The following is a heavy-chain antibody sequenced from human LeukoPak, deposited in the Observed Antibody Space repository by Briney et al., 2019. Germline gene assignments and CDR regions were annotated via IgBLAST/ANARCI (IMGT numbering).Heavy chain of an antibody. CDR3: ARGSVGPTGKFES. V-gene: IGHV4-61*02. Sequence: SQNLSLTCSVSGGSVTSSSYYWSWIRQPAGKGLEWIGRIYVTGSTDYNPSLKSRVSMSLDKSRNNFSLQLTSVTAADTATYYCARGSVGPTGKFESWGQGTLVSVSS. J-gene: IGHJ4*02. CDR1: GGSVTSSSYY. D-gene: IGHD1-26*01. CDR2: IYVTGST.